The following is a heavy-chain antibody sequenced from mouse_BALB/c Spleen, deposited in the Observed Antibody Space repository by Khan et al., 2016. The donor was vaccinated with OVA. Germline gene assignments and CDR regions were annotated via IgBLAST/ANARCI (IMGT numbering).Heavy chain of an antibody. Sequence: QIQLVQSGPELKKPGETVKISCKASGYTFTNYGMNWVKQSPGKALKWMGWINTYTGGPTYADDFKGRFAFSLETSASTAYLQINNLKNEDTATYFCARPPYFSYTLDYWGQGTSVTVSS. CDR2: INTYTGGP. V-gene: IGHV9-3-1*01. D-gene: IGHD2-10*01. J-gene: IGHJ4*01. CDR1: GYTFTNYG. CDR3: ARPPYFSYTLDY.